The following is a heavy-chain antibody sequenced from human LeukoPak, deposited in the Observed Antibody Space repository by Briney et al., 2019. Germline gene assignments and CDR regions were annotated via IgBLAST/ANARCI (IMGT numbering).Heavy chain of an antibody. D-gene: IGHD2-15*01. J-gene: IGHJ4*02. Sequence: GESLKISCKGSGYTFSNHWIGWVRQMPGRGLEWMGIIYPGDSDTRYSPSFQGQVTISADKSITTAYIQWSSLKASDTAMYFCAKSGGSRPLYFDYWGQGVLVTVSS. CDR2: IYPGDSDT. V-gene: IGHV5-51*01. CDR1: GYTFSNHW. CDR3: AKSGGSRPLYFDY.